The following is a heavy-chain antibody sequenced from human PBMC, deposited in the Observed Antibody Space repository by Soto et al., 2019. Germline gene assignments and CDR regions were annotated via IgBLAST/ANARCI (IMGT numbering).Heavy chain of an antibody. CDR2: IIPIFGTA. CDR3: ARALPAGKRYYYYGMDV. D-gene: IGHD6-13*01. CDR1: GGTFSSYA. V-gene: IGHV1-69*12. J-gene: IGHJ6*02. Sequence: QVQLVQSGAEVKKPGSSVKVSCKASGGTFSSYAISWVRQAPGQGLEWMGGIIPIFGTANYAQKFQGRVTITADESTSTAYMELRSLRSEDTAVYYCARALPAGKRYYYYGMDVWGQGTTVTVSS.